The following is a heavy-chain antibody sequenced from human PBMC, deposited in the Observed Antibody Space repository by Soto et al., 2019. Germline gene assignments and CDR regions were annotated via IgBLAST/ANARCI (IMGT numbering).Heavy chain of an antibody. CDR2: ISYDGSNK. V-gene: IGHV3-30-3*01. D-gene: IGHD6-13*01. J-gene: IGHJ6*02. CDR3: ARAELRIAAAGLDNYYYYYGMDV. Sequence: QVQLVESGGGVVQPGRSLRLSCAASGFSFSSYAMHWVRQAPGKGLEWVAVISYDGSNKYYGDSVKGRFTISRDNSKNTLYLQMNSLRAEDTAVYYCARAELRIAAAGLDNYYYYYGMDVWGQGTTVTVSS. CDR1: GFSFSSYA.